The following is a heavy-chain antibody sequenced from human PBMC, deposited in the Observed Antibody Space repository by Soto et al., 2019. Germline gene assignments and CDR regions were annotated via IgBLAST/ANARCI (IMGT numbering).Heavy chain of an antibody. Sequence: PGGSLRLSCSASGFAFSSYDMHWVRLAPGKGLEYVSASTSDGGSTNFADSVKGRFTISRDNSRNMLYLQMSSLRAEDTAIYYCVKPQDYYYDSSAYYSAWGQGTLVTVSS. CDR3: VKPQDYYYDSSAYYSA. CDR1: GFAFSSYD. D-gene: IGHD3-22*01. V-gene: IGHV3-64D*06. J-gene: IGHJ5*02. CDR2: STSDGGST.